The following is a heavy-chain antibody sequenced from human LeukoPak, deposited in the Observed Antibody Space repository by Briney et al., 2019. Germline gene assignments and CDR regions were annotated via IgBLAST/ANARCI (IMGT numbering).Heavy chain of an antibody. V-gene: IGHV1-58*02. CDR3: ARGGMDSSLDY. CDR2: IVVGSGNT. D-gene: IGHD3-16*01. Sequence: GASVKVSCKASGFTFTSSAMQWVRQARGQRLEWIGWIVVGSGNTNYAQKFQGRATMTRDTSISTAYMEPSRLRSDDTAVYYCARGGMDSSLDYWGQGTLVTVSS. CDR1: GFTFTSSA. J-gene: IGHJ4*02.